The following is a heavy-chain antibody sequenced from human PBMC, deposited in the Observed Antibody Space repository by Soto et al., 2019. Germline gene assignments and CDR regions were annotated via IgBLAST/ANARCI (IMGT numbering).Heavy chain of an antibody. CDR1: GFSLSTSGVG. CDR3: AHLSGSYVATGLFDY. J-gene: IGHJ4*02. CDR2: SYWDDDK. Sequence: QITLKESGPTLVKPTQTLTLTCTFSGFSLSTSGVGVDWIRQPPGKALEWLALSYWDDDKRYSPSLKSRLTITKETSKNQVVLTMNTMDPVDKDTYYCAHLSGSYVATGLFDYWGQGTLVTVSS. D-gene: IGHD1-26*01. V-gene: IGHV2-5*02.